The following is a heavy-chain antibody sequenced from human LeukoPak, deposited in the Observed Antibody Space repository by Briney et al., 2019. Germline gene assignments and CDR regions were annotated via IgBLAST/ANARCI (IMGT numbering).Heavy chain of an antibody. CDR1: GGSISSGGYY. D-gene: IGHD6-6*01. V-gene: IGHV4-31*03. J-gene: IGHJ4*02. Sequence: SETLSLTCTVSGGSISSGGYYWSWIRQHPGRGLEWIGYIYYSGSTYYNPSLKSRVTISVGTSKNQFSLKLSSVTAADTAVYYCARGLAARPVPFDYWGQGTLVTVSS. CDR3: ARGLAARPVPFDY. CDR2: IYYSGST.